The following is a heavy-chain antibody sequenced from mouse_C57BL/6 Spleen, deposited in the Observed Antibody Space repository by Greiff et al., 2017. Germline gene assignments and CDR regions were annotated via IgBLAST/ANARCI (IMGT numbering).Heavy chain of an antibody. CDR1: GHPFRSPR. V-gene: IGHV1-82*01. D-gene: IGHD1-1*01. CDR2: VYPGDGDT. J-gene: IGHJ1*03. CDR3: AREDYGSSYVGYFGV. Sequence: QVQPQPSGPELVKPGASVQIFRKAFGHPFRSPRLNWVKQRPGKGLEWIGRVYPGDGDTNYNGKFKGKAPLTADKASSTAYMQLRSLTSEDSAVYVCAREDYGSSYVGYFGVWGTGATVTVSS.